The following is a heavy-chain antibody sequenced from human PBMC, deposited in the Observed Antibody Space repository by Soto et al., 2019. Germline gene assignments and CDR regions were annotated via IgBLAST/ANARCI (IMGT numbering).Heavy chain of an antibody. Sequence: LSLTCTVSGGSISSYYWSWIRQPPGKGLEWIGYIYYSGSTNYNPSLKSRVTISVDTSKNQFSLKLSSVTAADTAVEYCARHEEMATIDYWGQGTLVTVSS. CDR1: GGSISSYY. D-gene: IGHD5-12*01. CDR3: ARHEEMATIDY. CDR2: IYYSGST. J-gene: IGHJ4*02. V-gene: IGHV4-59*08.